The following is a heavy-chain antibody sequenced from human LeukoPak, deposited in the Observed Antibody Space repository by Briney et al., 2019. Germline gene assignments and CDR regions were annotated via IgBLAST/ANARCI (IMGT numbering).Heavy chain of an antibody. Sequence: GGSLRLSCAASGFTFSSYGMHWVRQAPGKGLEWVAVISYDGSNKYYADSVKGRFTTSRDNSKNTLYLQMNSLRAEDTAVYYCAKDMVSAATGSYYYYMDVWGKGTTVTVSS. V-gene: IGHV3-30*18. J-gene: IGHJ6*03. CDR3: AKDMVSAATGSYYYYMDV. D-gene: IGHD2-2*01. CDR2: ISYDGSNK. CDR1: GFTFSSYG.